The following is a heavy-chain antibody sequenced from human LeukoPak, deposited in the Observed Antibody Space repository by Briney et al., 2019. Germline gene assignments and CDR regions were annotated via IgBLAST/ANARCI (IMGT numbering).Heavy chain of an antibody. CDR2: IYSGGST. J-gene: IGHJ4*02. CDR3: ARDALFEGHYYF. V-gene: IGHV3-53*01. D-gene: IGHD3-10*01. Sequence: PGGSLMNSCAASGFTASRTYLRWARQAPGKGLEWVSVIYSGGSTYYADSVKGRFTISRDNSKNTLYLQMNSLRAEDTAVYYCARDALFEGHYYFWGQGTLVTVSS. CDR1: GFTASRTY.